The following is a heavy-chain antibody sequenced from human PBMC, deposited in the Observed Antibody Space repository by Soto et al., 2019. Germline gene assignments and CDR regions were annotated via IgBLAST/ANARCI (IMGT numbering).Heavy chain of an antibody. CDR2: IIPIFGTA. Sequence: GASVKVSCKASGGTFSSYAISWVRQAPGQGLEWMGGIIPIFGTANYAQKFQGRVTMTRDTSTSTVYMELSSLRSEDTAVYYCARALGATNPNAFDIWGQGTMVTVSS. D-gene: IGHD1-26*01. CDR3: ARALGATNPNAFDI. J-gene: IGHJ3*02. V-gene: IGHV1-69*05. CDR1: GGTFSSYA.